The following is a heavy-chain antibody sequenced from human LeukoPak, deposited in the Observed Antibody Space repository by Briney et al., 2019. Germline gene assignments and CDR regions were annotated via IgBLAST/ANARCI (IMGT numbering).Heavy chain of an antibody. Sequence: RGSLRLSCAASGFTFSSYAMSWVRQAPGKGLEWVSAISGSGGSTYYADSVKGRFTISRDNSKNTLYPQMNSLRAEDTAVYYCAAQPNYYYDSSGYYGDWGQGTLVTVSS. CDR1: GFTFSSYA. D-gene: IGHD3-22*01. V-gene: IGHV3-23*01. CDR3: AAQPNYYYDSSGYYGD. J-gene: IGHJ4*02. CDR2: ISGSGGST.